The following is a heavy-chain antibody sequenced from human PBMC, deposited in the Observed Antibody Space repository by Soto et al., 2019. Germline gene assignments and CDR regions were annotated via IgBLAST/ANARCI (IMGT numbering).Heavy chain of an antibody. D-gene: IGHD6-6*01. J-gene: IGHJ4*02. Sequence: QVQLVHTGAEVKKPGASVKVSCKASGYTFSNYGISWVRQAPGQGLEWMGWISAYNGNTNYAQKFQGRVTMTTDTSTSSALLELRSLRSDDTAVYYCARWEYGSSGPYWGQGTLVTVSS. CDR3: ARWEYGSSGPY. CDR1: GYTFSNYG. CDR2: ISAYNGNT. V-gene: IGHV1-18*01.